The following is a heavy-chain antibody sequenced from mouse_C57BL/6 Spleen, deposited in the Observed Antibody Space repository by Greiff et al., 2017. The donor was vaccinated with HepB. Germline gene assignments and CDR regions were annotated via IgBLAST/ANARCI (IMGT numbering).Heavy chain of an antibody. Sequence: EVQLQQSGPELVKPGASVKMSCKASGYTFTDYNMHWVKQSHGKSLEWIGYINPNNGGTSYNQKFKGKATLTVNKSSSTAYMELRSLTSEDSAVYYCGGDVGPYYYAMDYWGQGTSVTVSS. V-gene: IGHV1-22*01. J-gene: IGHJ4*01. CDR2: INPNNGGT. CDR1: GYTFTDYN. D-gene: IGHD3-3*01. CDR3: GGDVGPYYYAMDY.